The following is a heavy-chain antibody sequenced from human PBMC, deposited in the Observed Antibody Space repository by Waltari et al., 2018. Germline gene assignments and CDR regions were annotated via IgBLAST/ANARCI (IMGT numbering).Heavy chain of an antibody. CDR1: GFTFRSSA. CDR3: ASPATPHDAFDI. CDR2: ISYDGSNK. V-gene: IGHV3-30-3*01. D-gene: IGHD6-25*01. J-gene: IGHJ3*02. Sequence: QVQLVESGGGVVQPGRSLRLSCAASGFTFRSSAMQWVRQAPGKGLEWVAVISYDGSNKYYADSVKGRFTISRDNSKNTLYLQMNSLRAEETAVYYCASPATPHDAFDIWGQGTMVTVSS.